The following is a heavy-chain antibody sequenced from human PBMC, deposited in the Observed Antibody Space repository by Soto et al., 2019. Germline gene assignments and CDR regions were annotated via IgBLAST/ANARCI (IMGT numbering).Heavy chain of an antibody. Sequence: QVQLVQSGAEVKKPGASVKVSCKASGYTFTSYGISWVRQAPGQGLEWMGGISAYNGNTNYAQKPQGRVTMTADRSTSKDYREQRSLRSDDTAEEYRARDGGWNRGYYGMDVRGQGTTVTGSS. CDR3: ARDGGWNRGYYGMDV. CDR2: ISAYNGNT. V-gene: IGHV1-18*01. D-gene: IGHD1-1*01. CDR1: GYTFTSYG. J-gene: IGHJ6*02.